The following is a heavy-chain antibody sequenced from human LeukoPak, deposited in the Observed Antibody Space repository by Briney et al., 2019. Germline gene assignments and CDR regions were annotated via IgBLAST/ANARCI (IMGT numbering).Heavy chain of an antibody. J-gene: IGHJ4*02. CDR1: GFTFSNAW. Sequence: NPGGSLRLSCAASGFTFSNAWMSWVRQAPGKGLEWVGRIKSKTDGGTTDYAAPVKGRFTISRDDSKNTLYLQMGSLRAEDMAVYYCARASIAARPYFDYWGQGTLVTVSS. D-gene: IGHD6-6*01. V-gene: IGHV3-15*01. CDR3: ARASIAARPYFDY. CDR2: IKSKTDGGTT.